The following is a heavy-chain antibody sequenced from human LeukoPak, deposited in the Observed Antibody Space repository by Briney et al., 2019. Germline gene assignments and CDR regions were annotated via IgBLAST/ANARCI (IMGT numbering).Heavy chain of an antibody. D-gene: IGHD2/OR15-2a*01. CDR3: AREPARSMDN. Sequence: QPGTSLRLSCAASGFTINNYGFHWVRQAPDKVQEWVAAIWYDGSKECYADSVKGRFTISRDNSKNTVYMEMKSLRAEDTAVYWCAREPARSMDNWGQGTLVTVSP. CDR1: GFTINNYG. J-gene: IGHJ4*02. V-gene: IGHV3-33*01. CDR2: IWYDGSKE.